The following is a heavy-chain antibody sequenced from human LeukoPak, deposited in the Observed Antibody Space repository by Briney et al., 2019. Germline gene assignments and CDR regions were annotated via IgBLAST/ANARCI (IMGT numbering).Heavy chain of an antibody. CDR1: GFIFNHHW. V-gene: IGHV3-7*01. CDR2: IKEDESAK. D-gene: IGHD3-16*01. J-gene: IGHJ4*02. Sequence: GGSLRLSCVGSGFIFNHHWMSWVRQAPGKGLDWVASIKEDESAKFYADSVRGRFTISRDNAKNSVYLQMNNRRVEDTAVYYCARAVDVADYWGRGTLVTVSS. CDR3: ARAVDVADY.